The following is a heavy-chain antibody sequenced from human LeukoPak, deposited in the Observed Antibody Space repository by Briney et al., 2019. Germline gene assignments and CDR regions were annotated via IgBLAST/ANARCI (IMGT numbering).Heavy chain of an antibody. J-gene: IGHJ4*02. V-gene: IGHV1-2*02. CDR3: ALNFNPYGDLEGY. Sequence: ASVKVSCKASGYTFTGYYMHWVRQAPGQGLEWMGWINPNSGGTNYAQKFQGRVTMTRDTSISTAYMELSRLRSDDTAVYYCALNFNPYGDLEGYWGQGTLVTVSS. D-gene: IGHD4-17*01. CDR1: GYTFTGYY. CDR2: INPNSGGT.